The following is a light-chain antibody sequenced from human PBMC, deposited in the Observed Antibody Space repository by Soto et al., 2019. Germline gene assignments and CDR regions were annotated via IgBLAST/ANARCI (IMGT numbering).Light chain of an antibody. Sequence: DIVMTQSPLSLPVTPGEPASISCRSSQSLLHSNGYNYLDWYLQKPEQSPQLLIYLGSNRASGVPDRCSGSGSGTDFTLKISRVEAEDVGVYYCMQALHTPWTFGQGTKLEIK. CDR1: QSLLHSNGYNY. V-gene: IGKV2-28*01. CDR3: MQALHTPWT. J-gene: IGKJ2*01. CDR2: LGS.